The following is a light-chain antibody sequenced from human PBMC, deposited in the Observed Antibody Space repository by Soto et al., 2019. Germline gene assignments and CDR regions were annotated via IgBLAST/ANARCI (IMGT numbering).Light chain of an antibody. CDR1: QDISSY. Sequence: DIQLTQSPSFLSASVGDRVTIACRASQDISSYLAWYQQQPGKAPKLLIYAASTLQRGVPSRFSGSGSGTEFTLTISSLQPEDFATYYCQQLNSYPTFGGGTKVEIK. J-gene: IGKJ4*01. V-gene: IGKV1-9*01. CDR3: QQLNSYPT. CDR2: AAS.